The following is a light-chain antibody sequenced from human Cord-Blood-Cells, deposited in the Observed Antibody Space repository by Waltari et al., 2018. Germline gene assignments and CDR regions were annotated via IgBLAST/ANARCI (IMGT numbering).Light chain of an antibody. V-gene: IGLV2-11*01. CDR3: CSYAGRV. Sequence: QSALTQPRSVSGSPGQSVTISCTGTSSDVGGYNYVSWYQQHQGKAPKLMIYDVSRRPSGVPDRFSGSKSGNTASLTISGLQAEDEADYYCCSYAGRVFGGGTKLTVL. CDR2: DVS. CDR1: SSDVGGYNY. J-gene: IGLJ3*02.